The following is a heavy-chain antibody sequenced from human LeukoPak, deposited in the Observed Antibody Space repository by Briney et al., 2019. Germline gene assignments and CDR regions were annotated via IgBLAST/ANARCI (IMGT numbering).Heavy chain of an antibody. CDR3: ARDRYDSSGYYLGWFDP. D-gene: IGHD3-22*01. CDR1: GGSITSSSYY. V-gene: IGHV4-39*02. J-gene: IGHJ5*02. Sequence: PSETLSLTCTVSGGSITSSSYYWGWIRQPPGKGLEWIGSIHYSGSTYYNPSLKSRVTISVDTSKNQFSVKLSSVTAADTAVYYCARDRYDSSGYYLGWFDPWGQGTLVTVSS. CDR2: IHYSGST.